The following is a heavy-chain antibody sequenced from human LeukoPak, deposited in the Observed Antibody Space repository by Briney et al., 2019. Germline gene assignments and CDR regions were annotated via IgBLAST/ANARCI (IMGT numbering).Heavy chain of an antibody. CDR3: ARDRQWLGNHDAFDI. CDR2: ISYDGSNK. CDR1: GFTFSSYA. V-gene: IGHV3-30-3*01. D-gene: IGHD6-19*01. J-gene: IGHJ3*02. Sequence: PGGSLRLSCAASGFTFSSYAMHWVRQAPGKGLEWVAVISYDGSNKYYADSEKGRFTISRDNSKNTLYLQMNSLRAEDTAAYYCARDRQWLGNHDAFDIWGQGTMVTVSS.